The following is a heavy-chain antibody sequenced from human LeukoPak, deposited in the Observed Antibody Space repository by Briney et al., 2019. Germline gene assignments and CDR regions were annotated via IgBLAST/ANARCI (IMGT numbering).Heavy chain of an antibody. D-gene: IGHD2-2*01. Sequence: GGSVRLSCAASGFTFSSYSMNWVRQAPGKGLEWVSSISSSSSYIYYADSVKGRFTISRDNAKNSLYLQMNSLRAEDTAVYYCARDGSGYCSSTSCYGVGTFDIWGQGTMVTVSS. CDR3: ARDGSGYCSSTSCYGVGTFDI. CDR1: GFTFSSYS. CDR2: ISSSSSYI. V-gene: IGHV3-21*01. J-gene: IGHJ3*02.